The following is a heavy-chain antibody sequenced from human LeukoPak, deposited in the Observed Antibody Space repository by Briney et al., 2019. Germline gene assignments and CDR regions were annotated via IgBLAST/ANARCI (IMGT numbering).Heavy chain of an antibody. CDR2: ISRSNNV. Sequence: PGGSLRLSCAASGFTFSAYDMNWVRQAPRKGLEWVSYISRSNNVYYADSVKGRFTISRDNAKNSLYLQMNSLRAEDTAVYYCATDRGYLTFDYWGQGTLVTVSS. D-gene: IGHD1-1*01. CDR1: GFTFSAYD. CDR3: ATDRGYLTFDY. J-gene: IGHJ4*02. V-gene: IGHV3-48*01.